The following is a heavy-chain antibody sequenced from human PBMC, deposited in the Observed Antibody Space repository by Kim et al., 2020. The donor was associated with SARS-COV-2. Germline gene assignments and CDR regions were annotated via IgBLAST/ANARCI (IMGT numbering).Heavy chain of an antibody. Sequence: FQGGVTMTRDTSTSPVYMELSSLRSEDTAVYYCARDLWGIAVAESYFDYWGQGTLVTVSS. J-gene: IGHJ4*02. V-gene: IGHV1-46*01. D-gene: IGHD6-19*01. CDR3: ARDLWGIAVAESYFDY.